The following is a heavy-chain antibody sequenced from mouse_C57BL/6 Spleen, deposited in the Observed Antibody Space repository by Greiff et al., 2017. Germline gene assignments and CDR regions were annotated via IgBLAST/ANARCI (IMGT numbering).Heavy chain of an antibody. J-gene: IGHJ3*01. Sequence: VQLQQPGAELVMPGASVKLSCKASGYTFTSYWMHWVKQRPGQGLEWIGEIDPSDSYTNYNQKFKGKSTLTVDKSSSTAYMQLSSLTSEDSAVYYCARGGSYDGYYEFAYWGQGTLVTVSA. D-gene: IGHD2-3*01. V-gene: IGHV1-69*01. CDR3: ARGGSYDGYYEFAY. CDR1: GYTFTSYW. CDR2: IDPSDSYT.